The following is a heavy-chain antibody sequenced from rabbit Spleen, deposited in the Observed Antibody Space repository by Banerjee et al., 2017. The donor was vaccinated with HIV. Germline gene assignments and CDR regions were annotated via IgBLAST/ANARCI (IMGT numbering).Heavy chain of an antibody. CDR1: GFSFSDRDV. J-gene: IGHJ6*01. Sequence: QEQLVESGGGLVQPEGSLTLTCKASGFSFSDRDVMCWVRQAPGNGLEWIGCMNTVSGNTVYATWAKGRFPISRTSSTTVALEMTSLTGADTATYFCARDTGSSFSSYGMDLWGPGTLVTVS. V-gene: IGHV1S45*01. CDR2: MNTVSGNT. D-gene: IGHD8-1*01. CDR3: ARDTGSSFSSYGMDL.